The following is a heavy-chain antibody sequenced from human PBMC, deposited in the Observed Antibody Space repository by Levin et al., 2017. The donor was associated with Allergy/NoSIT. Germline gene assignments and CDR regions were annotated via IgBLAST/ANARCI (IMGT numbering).Heavy chain of an antibody. CDR3: ARDGVKYSTTNWIDY. CDR2: ISYDGSNK. Sequence: GESLKISCAASGFTFSNYAMHWVRQAPGKGLEWVAVISYDGSNKYYADSVKGRFTISRDNSKNTLYLQMNSLRAEDTAVYYCARDGVKYSTTNWIDYWGHGTLVTVSS. J-gene: IGHJ4*01. CDR1: GFTFSNYA. V-gene: IGHV3-30-3*01. D-gene: IGHD2/OR15-2a*01.